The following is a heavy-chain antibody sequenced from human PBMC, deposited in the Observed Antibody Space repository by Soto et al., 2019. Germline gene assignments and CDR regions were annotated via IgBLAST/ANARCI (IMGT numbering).Heavy chain of an antibody. Sequence: EVQLVESGGGLVQPGGSLRLSCAASGFTFSTYDMHWVRQATGKGLEWVSGIGPAGDTYYPGSVKGRFTISRENAKNSLYLQMNSLRAGDTAVYYCARAYSSGWLGDWGQGTLVTVSS. CDR3: ARAYSSGWLGD. V-gene: IGHV3-13*01. CDR1: GFTFSTYD. J-gene: IGHJ4*02. CDR2: IGPAGDT. D-gene: IGHD6-19*01.